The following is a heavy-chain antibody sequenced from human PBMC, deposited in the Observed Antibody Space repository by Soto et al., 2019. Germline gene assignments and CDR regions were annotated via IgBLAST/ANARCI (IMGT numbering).Heavy chain of an antibody. D-gene: IGHD1-1*01. J-gene: IGHJ4*02. CDR2: ISGSGGTT. Sequence: EVHLLESGGGLVQPGGSLRLSCAASGFTFSSYAMSWVRQAPGKGLEWVSTISGSGGTTYYADSVKGRFTIPRDNSKNTRYLQMNSRRAEDTAIYYCAKNKETGTTGGLGYWGQGTLVTVSS. CDR1: GFTFSSYA. V-gene: IGHV3-23*01. CDR3: AKNKETGTTGGLGY.